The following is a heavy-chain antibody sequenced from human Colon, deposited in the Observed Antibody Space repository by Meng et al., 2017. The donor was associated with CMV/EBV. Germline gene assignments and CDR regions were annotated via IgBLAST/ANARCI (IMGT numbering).Heavy chain of an antibody. CDR3: ARATKSRCWEVLDY. Sequence: QVLLQQGRGGLMQPSDTLLLSCAVDGESCSGYYWTWIRQPPGRGLEWIGESYYTGSTNYSPSLKSRVTISLDKSKNQFSLKLNSVTAADTAVYYCARATKSRCWEVLDYWGHGTLVTVSS. J-gene: IGHJ4*01. V-gene: IGHV4-34*01. D-gene: IGHD1-26*01. CDR1: GESCSGYY. CDR2: SYYTGST.